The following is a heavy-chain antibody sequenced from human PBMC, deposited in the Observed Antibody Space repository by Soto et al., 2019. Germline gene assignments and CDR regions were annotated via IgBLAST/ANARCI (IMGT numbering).Heavy chain of an antibody. Sequence: QVPLVQSGAEVKKPGSSVKVSCKTSGGTLNSYAISWVRQAPGQGLEWLGGIIPIFNTTNYAQKSQGRVTITADESTSTAYMEMRSLTSEDTAVYYCARGSPDGYYESRIYGTYASDIWGQGTMVTVSS. D-gene: IGHD3-10*01. CDR3: ARGSPDGYYESRIYGTYASDI. CDR2: IIPIFNTT. CDR1: GGTLNSYA. J-gene: IGHJ3*02. V-gene: IGHV1-69*01.